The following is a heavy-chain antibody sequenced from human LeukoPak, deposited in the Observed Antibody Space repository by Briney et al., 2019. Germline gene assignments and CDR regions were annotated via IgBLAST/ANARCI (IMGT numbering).Heavy chain of an antibody. CDR3: TRDRDGYFDL. Sequence: PGGSLRLSCAAPGFNFSSYWMHWVRQVPGKGLGWVSFSDIDGSNTRYADSVKGRFTISRDNAKNTLYLQMNSLRAEDTAVYYCTRDRDGYFDLWGRGTLVTVSS. J-gene: IGHJ2*01. CDR2: SDIDGSNT. V-gene: IGHV3-74*01. CDR1: GFNFSSYW.